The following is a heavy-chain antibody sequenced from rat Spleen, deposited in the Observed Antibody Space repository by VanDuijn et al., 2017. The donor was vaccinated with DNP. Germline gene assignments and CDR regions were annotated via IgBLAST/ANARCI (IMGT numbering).Heavy chain of an antibody. V-gene: IGHV3-1*01. CDR2: INYSGST. Sequence: EVQLQESGPGLVKPSQSLSLTCSVTGYSITSNYWGWIRKFPGNKMEWMGYINYSGSTSYNPSLKSRISITRDTSKNQFFLHLNSLTTEDTATYYCARSVYYYSSYIPFDHWGQGVMVTVSS. CDR1: GYSITSNY. D-gene: IGHD1-2*01. CDR3: ARSVYYYSSYIPFDH. J-gene: IGHJ2*01.